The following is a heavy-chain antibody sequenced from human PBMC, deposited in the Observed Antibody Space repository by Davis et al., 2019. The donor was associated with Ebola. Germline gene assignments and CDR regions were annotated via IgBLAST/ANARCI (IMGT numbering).Heavy chain of an antibody. CDR2: ISWNSGSI. Sequence: GGSLRLSCAASGLTFDDYAMHWVRQAPGKGLEWVSGISWNSGSIGYADSVKGRFTISRDNAKNSLYLQMNSLRAEDTALYYCAKDSSSSSGYYYGMDVWGKGTTVTVSS. V-gene: IGHV3-9*01. CDR1: GLTFDDYA. CDR3: AKDSSSSSGYYYGMDV. J-gene: IGHJ6*04. D-gene: IGHD6-6*01.